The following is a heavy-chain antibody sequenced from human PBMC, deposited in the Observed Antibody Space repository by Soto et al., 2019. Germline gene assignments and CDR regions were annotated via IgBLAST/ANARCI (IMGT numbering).Heavy chain of an antibody. D-gene: IGHD2-15*01. CDR3: ARVSSWNYFDY. V-gene: IGHV3-74*01. J-gene: IGHJ4*02. CDR2: INSDGSST. CDR1: GFTFSSYW. Sequence: GGSLRLSCAAPGFTFSSYWMHWVRQAPGKGLVWVSRINSDGSSTSYADSVKGRFTISRDNAKNTLYLQMNSLRAEDTAVYYCARVSSWNYFDYWGQGTLVTVSS.